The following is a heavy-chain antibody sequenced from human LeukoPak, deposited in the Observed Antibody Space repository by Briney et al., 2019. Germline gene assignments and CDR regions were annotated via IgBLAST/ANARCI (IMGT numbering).Heavy chain of an antibody. D-gene: IGHD1-26*01. Sequence: PSETLSLTCTVSGGSISGYYWVWIRQPPGKGLEWIGYIYYSGNTNYNPSLKSRVSISVDTSKNQFSLKLNSVTPADTAVYYCARDGRISPYSGMDVWGQGTTVTVSS. CDR3: ARDGRISPYSGMDV. J-gene: IGHJ6*02. V-gene: IGHV4-59*01. CDR2: IYYSGNT. CDR1: GGSISGYY.